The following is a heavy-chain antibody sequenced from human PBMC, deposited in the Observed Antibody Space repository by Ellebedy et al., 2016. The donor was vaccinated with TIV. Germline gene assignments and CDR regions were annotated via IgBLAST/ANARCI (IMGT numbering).Heavy chain of an antibody. Sequence: SVKVSCXASGGTFSSYAISWVRQAPGQGLEWMGGIIPIFGTANYAQKLQGRVTMTTDTSTSTAYMELRSLRSDDTAVYYCARDYDYFDYWGQGTLVTVSS. CDR2: IIPIFGTA. D-gene: IGHD5-12*01. J-gene: IGHJ4*02. CDR1: GGTFSSYA. CDR3: ARDYDYFDY. V-gene: IGHV1-69*05.